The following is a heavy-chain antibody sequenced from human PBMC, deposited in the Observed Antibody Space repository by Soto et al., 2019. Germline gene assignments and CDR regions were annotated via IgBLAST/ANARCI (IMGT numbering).Heavy chain of an antibody. D-gene: IGHD3-22*01. CDR1: GGSISSSSYY. J-gene: IGHJ1*01. CDR2: IYYSGST. CDR3: SRRGRGYYDSSGYYSRAEYFQH. V-gene: IGHV4-39*01. Sequence: SETLSLTCTVSGGSISSSSYYWGWIRQPPGKGLEWIGSIYYSGSTYYNPSLKSRVTISVDTSKNQFSLKLSSVTAADTAVYYCSRRGRGYYDSSGYYSRAEYFQHWGQGTLVTVSS.